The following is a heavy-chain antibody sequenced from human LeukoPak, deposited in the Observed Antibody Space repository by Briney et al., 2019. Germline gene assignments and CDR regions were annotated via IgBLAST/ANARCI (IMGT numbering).Heavy chain of an antibody. CDR3: ARQFRGAMIDWFDP. D-gene: IGHD3-22*01. Sequence: SETLSLTCTVSGGSISSYYLSWIRRPPGKGLEWIGYIYYSGSTNYNPSLKSRVTISVDTSKNQFSLKLSSVTAADTAVYYCARQFRGAMIDWFDPWGQGTLVTVSS. CDR1: GGSISSYY. V-gene: IGHV4-59*08. CDR2: IYYSGST. J-gene: IGHJ5*02.